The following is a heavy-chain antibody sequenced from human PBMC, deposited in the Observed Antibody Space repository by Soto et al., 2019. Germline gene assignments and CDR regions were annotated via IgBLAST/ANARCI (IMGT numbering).Heavy chain of an antibody. Sequence: QVQLVESGGGVVQPGRSLTLSCEASGFTFSNYGMHWVRQAPGKGLEWVALIWHDGSNKYYADSVKGRLTVSRDNSKNTLYLQWNSLRAEDTAVYYCARDSRELPTDFDYWGQGTLVTVSS. V-gene: IGHV3-33*01. J-gene: IGHJ4*02. CDR3: ARDSRELPTDFDY. D-gene: IGHD1-26*01. CDR1: GFTFSNYG. CDR2: IWHDGSNK.